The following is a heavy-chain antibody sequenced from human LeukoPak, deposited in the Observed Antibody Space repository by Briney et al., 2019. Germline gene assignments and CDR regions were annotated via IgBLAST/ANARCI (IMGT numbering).Heavy chain of an antibody. CDR1: GGSFSGYY. D-gene: IGHD1-26*01. CDR2: IHPSGSA. CDR3: ARGLDTYKSGVD. V-gene: IGHV4-34*01. Sequence: SETLSLTCAVYGGSFSGYYCTWIRQAPGKGLEWIGEIHPSGSANYNPSLMSRVSLSLDTSKNQFSLRLSSVTAADTAVYFCARGLDTYKSGVDWGQGTLVTVSS. J-gene: IGHJ4*02.